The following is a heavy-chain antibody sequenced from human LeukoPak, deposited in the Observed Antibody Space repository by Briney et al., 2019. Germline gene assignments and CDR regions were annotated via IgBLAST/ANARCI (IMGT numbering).Heavy chain of an antibody. CDR2: IKGDGIST. J-gene: IGHJ4*02. CDR3: ARDSGGSYYDY. Sequence: PGGSLRLSCAASGFDFSSNWMHWVRHAPGQGLVWVSRIKGDGISTNYADSVKGRFTISRDNSKNTLYLQMNSLRAEDTAVYYCARDSGGSYYDYWGQGTLVTVSS. CDR1: GFDFSSNW. D-gene: IGHD3-16*01. V-gene: IGHV3-74*01.